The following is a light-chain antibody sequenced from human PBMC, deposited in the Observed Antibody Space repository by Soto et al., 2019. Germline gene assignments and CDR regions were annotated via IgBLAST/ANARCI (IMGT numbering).Light chain of an antibody. J-gene: IGKJ4*01. CDR2: GAS. Sequence: EIVLTQSRGTLSLSPGERATLSCRASQSVSSSFLAWYQQKPGQAPRLLIYGASSRATGIPDRFSGSGSGTDLTLTISRLEPEDVAVYYCQQYGSSPLTFGGGTKVEIK. CDR3: QQYGSSPLT. V-gene: IGKV3-20*01. CDR1: QSVSSSF.